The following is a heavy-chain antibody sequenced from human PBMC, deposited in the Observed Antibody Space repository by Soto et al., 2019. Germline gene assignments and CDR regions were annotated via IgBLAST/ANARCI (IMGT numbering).Heavy chain of an antibody. Sequence: EVQLLESGGGLVQPGGSLRLSCAASGFTFNNYAMTWVRQAPGKGLEWVSAISGGGDTTSYADSVKGRFTVPRDGSKNTRYLQMSSLRAEDTALYYCAKGRGGSGSLPPRVDFWGQGTLVTVSS. J-gene: IGHJ4*02. V-gene: IGHV3-23*01. CDR2: ISGGGDTT. CDR1: GFTFNNYA. D-gene: IGHD3-10*01. CDR3: AKGRGGSGSLPPRVDF.